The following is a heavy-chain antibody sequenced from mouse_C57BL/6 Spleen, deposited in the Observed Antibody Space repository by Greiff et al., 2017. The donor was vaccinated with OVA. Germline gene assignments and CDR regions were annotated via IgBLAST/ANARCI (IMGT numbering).Heavy chain of an antibody. D-gene: IGHD1-1*01. J-gene: IGHJ3*01. CDR2: IYPGSGST. CDR1: GYTFTSYW. V-gene: IGHV1-55*01. CDR3: VRDYYNGSRPAWFAY. Sequence: QVQLQQPGAELVKPGASVKMSCKASGYTFTSYWITWVKQRPGQGLEWIGDIYPGSGSTTYNEKFKSKATLTVDTSSSTAYMQLNSLTTEESAVYYSVRDYYNGSRPAWFAYWGQGTLVTVSA.